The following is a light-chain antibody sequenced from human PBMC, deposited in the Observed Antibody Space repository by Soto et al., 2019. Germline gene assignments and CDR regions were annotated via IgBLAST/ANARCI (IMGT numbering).Light chain of an antibody. Sequence: DILMTQSPSSLSASVGDRVTITCRTSQTIINCLNWYQHKPGKAPKLLIYAASSLQDGVPPRFSGSGSGTDFTLTISSLQPEDFAIYYCQQSYGLPLTFGQGTRLDVK. CDR1: QTIINC. CDR2: AAS. J-gene: IGKJ5*01. V-gene: IGKV1-39*01. CDR3: QQSYGLPLT.